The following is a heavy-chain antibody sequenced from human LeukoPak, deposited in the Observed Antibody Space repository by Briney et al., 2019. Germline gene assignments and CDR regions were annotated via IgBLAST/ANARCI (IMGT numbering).Heavy chain of an antibody. CDR3: AKDCGIGSYYFDY. CDR1: GFTFSSFA. Sequence: GGSLRLSCEASGFTFSSFAMSWVRQAPGKGLERVSSISGRGGDVYYADSVKGRFTISRNNSKNTLYLQMNSLRAEDTAVYYCAKDCGIGSYYFDYWGQGTLVTVSS. CDR2: ISGRGGDV. V-gene: IGHV3-23*01. J-gene: IGHJ4*02. D-gene: IGHD2-21*01.